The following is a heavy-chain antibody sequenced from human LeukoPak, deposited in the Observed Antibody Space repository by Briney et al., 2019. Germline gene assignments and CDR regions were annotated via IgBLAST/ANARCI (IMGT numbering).Heavy chain of an antibody. CDR1: GGSISSYY. CDR3: ARATADRYFDY. CDR2: IYYSGST. Sequence: PSETLSLTCTVSGGSISSYYWSWLRQPPGKGLEWIGYIYYSGSTNYNPSLKSRVTISVDTSKNQFSLKLSSVTAADKAVYYCARATADRYFDYWGQGTLVTVSS. J-gene: IGHJ4*02. D-gene: IGHD4-17*01. V-gene: IGHV4-59*01.